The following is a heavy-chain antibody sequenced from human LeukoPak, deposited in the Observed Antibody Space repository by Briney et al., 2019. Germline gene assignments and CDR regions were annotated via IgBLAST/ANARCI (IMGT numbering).Heavy chain of an antibody. Sequence: PSETLSLTCTVSGGSISSYYWSWIRQPPGKGLEWIGYIYYSGSTNYNPSLKSRVTISVDTSKNQFSLKLSSVTAADTAVYYCARGGRSGITMVRGRFDPWGQGTLVTVSS. J-gene: IGHJ5*02. CDR2: IYYSGST. CDR1: GGSISSYY. D-gene: IGHD3-10*01. V-gene: IGHV4-59*01. CDR3: ARGGRSGITMVRGRFDP.